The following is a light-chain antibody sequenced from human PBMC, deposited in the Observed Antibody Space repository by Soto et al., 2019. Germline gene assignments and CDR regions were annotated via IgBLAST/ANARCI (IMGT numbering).Light chain of an antibody. CDR1: QGISSY. CDR2: DAS. CDR3: QHYNSYSEA. V-gene: IGKV1-13*02. Sequence: AIQLTQSPSSLSASVGDRVTITCRASQGISSYLAWYQQKPGKAPKLLIYDASSLESGVPSRFSGSGSGTEFTLTISSLQPDDFATYYCQHYNSYSEAFGQGTKVDIK. J-gene: IGKJ1*01.